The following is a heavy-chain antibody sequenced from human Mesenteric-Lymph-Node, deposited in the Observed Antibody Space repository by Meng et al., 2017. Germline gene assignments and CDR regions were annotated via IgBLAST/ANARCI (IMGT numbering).Heavy chain of an antibody. CDR1: GGTFRSYA. V-gene: IGHV1-69*01. D-gene: IGHD3-9*01. J-gene: IGHJ1*01. CDR2: IIPIFGTA. CDR3: ASLNYDILTGYYHQYFQH. Sequence: GQVVRAGVGVKNPGSSVKVPCKASGGTFRSYAISWVRQASGQGLEWMGGIIPIFGTANYAQKFQGRVTITADESTSTAYMELSSLRSEDTAVYYCASLNYDILTGYYHQYFQHWGQGTLVTVSS.